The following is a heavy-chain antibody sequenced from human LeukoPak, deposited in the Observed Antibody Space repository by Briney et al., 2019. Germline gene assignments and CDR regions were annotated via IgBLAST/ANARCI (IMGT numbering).Heavy chain of an antibody. Sequence: GGSLRLSCAASGFTFSDHYIVWVRQAPGKGLEWGGRIRNKANSYTTEYAASVKGRFIISRDDSENSLYLRMNSLKTEDTAVYYCARVGIVGATGYFDNWGQGTLVTVSS. CDR1: GFTFSDHY. CDR3: ARVGIVGATGYFDN. J-gene: IGHJ4*02. V-gene: IGHV3-72*01. CDR2: IRNKANSYTT. D-gene: IGHD1-26*01.